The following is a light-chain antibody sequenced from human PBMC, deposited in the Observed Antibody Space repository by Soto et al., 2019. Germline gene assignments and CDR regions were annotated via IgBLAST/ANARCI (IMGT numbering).Light chain of an antibody. J-gene: IGLJ2*01. CDR2: DVT. V-gene: IGLV2-14*03. CDR3: SSYTSSNPVL. Sequence: QSALTQPASVSGSPGQSITISCTGTSSDVGGYNYVSWYQHHPGKAPKLMIYDVTDRPSGISFRFSGPKSGNTASLTISRLQAEDEADYYCSSYTSSNPVLFGAGTKVTVL. CDR1: SSDVGGYNY.